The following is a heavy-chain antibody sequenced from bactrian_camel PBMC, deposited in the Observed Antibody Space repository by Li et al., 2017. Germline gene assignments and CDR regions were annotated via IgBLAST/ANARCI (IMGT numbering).Heavy chain of an antibody. CDR3: VRDPFQVVSY. CDR2: STSSGGTT. D-gene: IGHD2*01. Sequence: VQLVESGGGLVQPGGSLRLSCAASGFSFRMYYMTWVRQGTEKGLEWVSTIASTSSGGTTYYADSVKGRFTISRDNAKNTVYLQMNSLKPEDTAVYFCVRDPFQVVSYWGQGTQVTVS. CDR1: GFSFRMYY. V-gene: IGHV3S40*01. J-gene: IGHJ4*01.